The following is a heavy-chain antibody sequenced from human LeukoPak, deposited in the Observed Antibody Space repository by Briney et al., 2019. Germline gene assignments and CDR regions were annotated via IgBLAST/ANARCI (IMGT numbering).Heavy chain of an antibody. CDR1: GGSISSYY. Sequence: SETLSLTCTVSGGSISSYYWSWIRQPPGKGLEWIGYIYYSGSTNYNPSLKSRVTISVDTSKNQFSLKLCSVTAADTAVYYCARADYYDSSGYPFDYWGQGTLVTVSS. CDR2: IYYSGST. CDR3: ARADYYDSSGYPFDY. J-gene: IGHJ4*02. V-gene: IGHV4-59*01. D-gene: IGHD3-22*01.